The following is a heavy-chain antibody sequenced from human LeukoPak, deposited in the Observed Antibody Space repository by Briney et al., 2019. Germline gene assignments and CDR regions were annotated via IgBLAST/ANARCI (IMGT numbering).Heavy chain of an antibody. D-gene: IGHD3-10*02. CDR3: ARDLLVHGRVNGGY. V-gene: IGHV3-21*01. J-gene: IGHJ4*02. CDR2: ISSSSSYI. Sequence: GGSLRLSCAGSGFTFSSYSRNWVRHAPGKGLEWVSSISSSSSYIYYAYSVKGRFTISRDNAKNSLYLQMNSLADEDTAVYYSARDLLVHGRVNGGYWGQGTLVTVSS. CDR1: GFTFSSYS.